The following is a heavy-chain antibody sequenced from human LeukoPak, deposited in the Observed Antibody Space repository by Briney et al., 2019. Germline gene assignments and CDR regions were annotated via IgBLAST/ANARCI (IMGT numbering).Heavy chain of an antibody. V-gene: IGHV4-39*01. CDR1: GDSISSSSYY. Sequence: SETLSLTCTVSGDSISSSSYYWAWIRQPPGKGLEWIGSIYYTGSIHYIPSLKSRVTISLDTSKNQFSLNLSSVTAADTAVYYCATQAAGGPLEYWGRGTLVTVSS. CDR2: IYYTGSI. D-gene: IGHD2-15*01. J-gene: IGHJ4*02. CDR3: ATQAAGGPLEY.